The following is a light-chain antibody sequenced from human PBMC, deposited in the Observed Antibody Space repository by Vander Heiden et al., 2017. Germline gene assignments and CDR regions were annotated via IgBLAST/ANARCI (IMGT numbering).Light chain of an antibody. V-gene: IGKV4-1*01. J-gene: IGKJ4*01. CDR2: WAS. CDR1: QNVLFSSNNRNY. Sequence: DIVMTQSPDSLTGSLGERAAINCKSSQNVLFSSNNRNYLAWYQQKQGQPPKVLIYWASTRESGVPDRFSGSGSGTDFTLTISSLQAEDVAVYYCQQYYSTPLTFGGGTKVEIK. CDR3: QQYYSTPLT.